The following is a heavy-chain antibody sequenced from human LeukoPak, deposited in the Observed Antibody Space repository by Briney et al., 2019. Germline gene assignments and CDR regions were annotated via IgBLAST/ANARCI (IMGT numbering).Heavy chain of an antibody. J-gene: IGHJ4*02. V-gene: IGHV3-23*01. CDR1: GFTLSSYA. CDR2: VDGGGGGT. Sequence: GESLRLSCAASGFTLSSYAMTWVRQAPGRGLEWVSSVDGGGGGTYYADSVKGRITISRDNSKDTLYLQMNGLRAEDTAVYFCAKQSAGSAAWYSLHYDFWGQGTLVTVSS. CDR3: AKQSAGSAAWYSLHYDF. D-gene: IGHD6-13*01.